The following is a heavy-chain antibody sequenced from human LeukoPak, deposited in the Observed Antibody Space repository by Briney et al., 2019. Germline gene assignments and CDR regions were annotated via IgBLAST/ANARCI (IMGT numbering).Heavy chain of an antibody. CDR1: GFTFSDYY. Sequence: GGSLRLSCAASGFTFSDYYMSWIRQAPGKGLEWVSYISSSSSYTNYADSVKGRFTISRDNAKNSLYLQMNSLRAEDTAVYYCARERLSTYYYDSSGSEDLDYWGQGTLVTASS. V-gene: IGHV3-11*05. D-gene: IGHD3-22*01. J-gene: IGHJ4*02. CDR2: ISSSSSYT. CDR3: ARERLSTYYYDSSGSEDLDY.